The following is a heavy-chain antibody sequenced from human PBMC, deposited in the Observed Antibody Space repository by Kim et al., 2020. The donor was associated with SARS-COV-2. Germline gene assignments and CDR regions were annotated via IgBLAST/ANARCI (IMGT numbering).Heavy chain of an antibody. Sequence: YAQKCQGRVTMTRDTSTSTVYMELSSLRSEDTAVDYCARVSGYDPPYFDYWGQGTLVTVSS. J-gene: IGHJ4*02. CDR3: ARVSGYDPPYFDY. D-gene: IGHD5-12*01. V-gene: IGHV1-46*01.